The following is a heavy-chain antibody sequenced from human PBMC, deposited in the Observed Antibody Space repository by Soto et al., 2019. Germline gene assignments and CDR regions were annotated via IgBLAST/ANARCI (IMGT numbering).Heavy chain of an antibody. J-gene: IGHJ4*02. CDR1: GYTFTSYA. Sequence: ASVKVSCKASGYTFTSYAMHWVRQAPGQRLEWMGWINAGNGNTKYSQKFQGRVTITRDTSASTAYMELSSLRSEDTAVYYCARARGSLLWFGSLDYWGQGTLVTVSS. D-gene: IGHD3-10*01. CDR2: INAGNGNT. CDR3: ARARGSLLWFGSLDY. V-gene: IGHV1-3*01.